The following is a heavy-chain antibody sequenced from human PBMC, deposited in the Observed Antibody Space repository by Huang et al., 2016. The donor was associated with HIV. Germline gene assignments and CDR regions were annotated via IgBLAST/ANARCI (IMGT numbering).Heavy chain of an antibody. J-gene: IGHJ6*02. CDR2: IKPKTAVT. V-gene: IGHV1-2*02. CDR3: TRSKAVAGGVYTENYGLDF. CDR1: TDYF. Sequence: TDYFFHWVRQAPGQGLEWMGWIKPKTAVTFYAQKFQGRVTMTTDTSTTIVYMELRGLRYDDMGLYYCTRSKAVAGGVYTENYGLDFWGPGTTVTVSS. D-gene: IGHD6-19*01.